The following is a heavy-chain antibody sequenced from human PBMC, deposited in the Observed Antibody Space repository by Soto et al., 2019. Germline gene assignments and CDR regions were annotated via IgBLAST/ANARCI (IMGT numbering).Heavy chain of an antibody. CDR3: ARAGYCSSTSCRSRELYYFDY. CDR2: AYYSGST. J-gene: IGHJ4*02. V-gene: IGHV4-59*12. Sequence: SETLSLTCTVSGGSMNNYYWSWIRQPPGKGLEWIGYAYYSGSTNYNPSLKSRVTISVDKSKNQFSLKLSSVTAADTAVYYCARAGYCSSTSCRSRELYYFDYWGQGTLVTVSS. D-gene: IGHD2-2*01. CDR1: GGSMNNYY.